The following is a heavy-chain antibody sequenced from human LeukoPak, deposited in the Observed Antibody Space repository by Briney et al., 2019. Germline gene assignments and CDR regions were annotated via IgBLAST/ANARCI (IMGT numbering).Heavy chain of an antibody. V-gene: IGHV4-31*03. CDR2: IYYSGST. Sequence: PSETLSLTCTVSGGSISSGGYYWSWIRQHPGKGLEWIGYIYYSGSTYYNPSLKSRVTISVDTSKNQFSLKLSSVTAADTAVYYCARVTAFGIVATMGFDYWGQGTLVTVSS. CDR1: GGSISSGGYY. J-gene: IGHJ4*02. D-gene: IGHD5-12*01. CDR3: ARVTAFGIVATMGFDY.